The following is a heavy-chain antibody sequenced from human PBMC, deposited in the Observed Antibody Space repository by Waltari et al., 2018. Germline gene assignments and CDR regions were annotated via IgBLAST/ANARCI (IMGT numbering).Heavy chain of an antibody. CDR3: ARYISRGRELMS. J-gene: IGHJ4*02. V-gene: IGHV3-23*01. Sequence: EVQLLESGGGLVQPGGSLRLSCVASGFVFGSYAMTWVRQAPGKGWEWVSGVSAKGEFTNYADSVKGRFTISRDNSKNTLYLQMNSLRVEDAALYYCARYISRGRELMSWGQGTLVTVSS. CDR2: VSAKGEFT. CDR1: GFVFGSYA. D-gene: IGHD1-7*01.